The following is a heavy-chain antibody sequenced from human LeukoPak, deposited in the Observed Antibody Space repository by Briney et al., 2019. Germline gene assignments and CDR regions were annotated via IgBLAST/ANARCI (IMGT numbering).Heavy chain of an antibody. V-gene: IGHV5-51*01. J-gene: IGHJ6*02. CDR2: IYPGDSDT. D-gene: IGHD3-10*01. CDR1: GYSFTSYW. Sequence: GESLKVSCRASGYSFTSYWIAWVRQMPGKGLEWMGIIYPGDSDTRYSPSFQGQVTISADKSISTAYLQWSSLKASDTAMYYCARDGSGSYYLDYYYGMDVWGQGTTVTVSS. CDR3: ARDGSGSYYLDYYYGMDV.